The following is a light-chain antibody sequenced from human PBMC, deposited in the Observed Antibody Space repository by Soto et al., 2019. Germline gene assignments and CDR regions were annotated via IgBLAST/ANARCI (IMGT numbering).Light chain of an antibody. J-gene: IGLJ2*01. CDR3: SSYAGSTNLI. CDR1: SSDVGSYNF. Sequence: QAVVTQPPSASGSPGQSVTIACTGTSSDVGSYNFVSWYQQHPGNAPKLMIYEVSKRPSAVPDRFSGSKSGNTASLTVSGLQAEDEADYYCSSYAGSTNLIFGGGTKVTVL. V-gene: IGLV2-8*01. CDR2: EVS.